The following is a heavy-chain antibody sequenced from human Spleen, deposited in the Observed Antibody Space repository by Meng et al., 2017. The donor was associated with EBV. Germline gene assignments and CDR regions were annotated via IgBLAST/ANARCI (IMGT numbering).Heavy chain of an antibody. V-gene: IGHV3-30-3*01. CDR2: TSYDETNI. J-gene: IGHJ4*02. CDR1: GFTFNIYA. CDR3: ARAQGTWPVGYSYGFDY. Sequence: QVQLVEYGGGVVLPGRSLRLSCAAAGFTFNIYAMHWVRQAPGKGLEWVAVTSYDETNIHYADSVKGRFTISRDNSKNTLYLQMNSLRIEDTAVYYCARAQGTWPVGYSYGFDYWGQGTLVTVSS. D-gene: IGHD5-18*01.